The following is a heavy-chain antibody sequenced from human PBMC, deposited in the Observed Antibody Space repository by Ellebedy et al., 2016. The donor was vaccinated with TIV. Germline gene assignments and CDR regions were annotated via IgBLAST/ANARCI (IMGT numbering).Heavy chain of an antibody. CDR2: IYYSRAT. V-gene: IGHV4-59*08. D-gene: IGHD6-13*01. Sequence: SETLSLTCNVSGDSITDHYWSWIRQPPGKGLEWIGYIYYSRATMYNPSLKSRVAMSVDPSQNQLSLRLTSVTAADTAIYYCVRHQSAGYTSRKGNFESWGQGTLVTVSS. CDR1: GDSITDHY. CDR3: VRHQSAGYTSRKGNFES. J-gene: IGHJ4*02.